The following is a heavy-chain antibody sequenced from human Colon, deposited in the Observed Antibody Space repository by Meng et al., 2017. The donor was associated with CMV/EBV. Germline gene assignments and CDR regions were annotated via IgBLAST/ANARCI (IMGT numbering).Heavy chain of an antibody. D-gene: IGHD6-13*01. V-gene: IGHV5-51*01. Sequence: GESLKISCNVSGYSFTSYWIGWVRQMPGKGLEWMGIIYPGDSDTKYSPSFQGQVTISVDKSISTAYLQWSGLKASGTAMYYCARTYSSSWNYFDYWGQGTLVTVSS. J-gene: IGHJ4*02. CDR3: ARTYSSSWNYFDY. CDR2: IYPGDSDT. CDR1: GYSFTSYW.